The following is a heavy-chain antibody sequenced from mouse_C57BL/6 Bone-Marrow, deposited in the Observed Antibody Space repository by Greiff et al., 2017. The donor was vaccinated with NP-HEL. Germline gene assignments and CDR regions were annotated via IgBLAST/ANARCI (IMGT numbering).Heavy chain of an antibody. J-gene: IGHJ1*03. CDR1: GFTFSSYG. Sequence: DVHLVESGGDLVKPGGSLKLSCAASGFTFSSYGMSWVRQTPDKRLEWVATISSGGSYTYYPDSVKGRFTISRDNAKNTLYLQMSSLKSEDTAMYYCARHGNYFDVWGTGTTVTVSS. CDR3: ARHGNYFDV. CDR2: ISSGGSYT. V-gene: IGHV5-6*01.